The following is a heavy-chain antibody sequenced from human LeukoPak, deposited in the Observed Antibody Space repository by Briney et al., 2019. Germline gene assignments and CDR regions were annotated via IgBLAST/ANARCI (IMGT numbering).Heavy chain of an antibody. V-gene: IGHV3-23*01. CDR2: ISGSGGST. Sequence: GGSLRLSCAASGFTFSSYAMSWVRQAPGKGLEWVSAISGSGGSTYYADSVKGRFTISRDNSKNTLYLQMNSLRAEDTAVYYCAKAAGIAAAGTFCFDYWGQGTLVTVSS. CDR3: AKAAGIAAAGTFCFDY. D-gene: IGHD6-13*01. CDR1: GFTFSSYA. J-gene: IGHJ4*02.